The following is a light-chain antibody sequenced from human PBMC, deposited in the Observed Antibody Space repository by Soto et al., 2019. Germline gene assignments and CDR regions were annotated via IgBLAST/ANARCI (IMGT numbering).Light chain of an antibody. CDR3: MQGTHWPIA. J-gene: IGKJ5*01. V-gene: IGKV2-30*01. CDR2: KVS. Sequence: DVVMTQSPLSLPVTLGQPASISCRSSQSLVYSDGNIYVNWFQQRPGQSPRRLIYKVSNRDSGVPERFSGSGAGTDFTLKISRVEAEDVGVYYCMQGTHWPIAFGQGTRLEIK. CDR1: QSLVYSDGNIY.